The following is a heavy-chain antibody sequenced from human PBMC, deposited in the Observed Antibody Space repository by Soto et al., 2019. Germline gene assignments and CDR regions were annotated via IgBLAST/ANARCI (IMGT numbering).Heavy chain of an antibody. J-gene: IGHJ4*02. Sequence: ASETLSLTCTVSGDSISSGDYYWSWIRQPPGKGLEWIGYIYYSGSTYYNPSLKSRVTISVDTSKNQFSLKLSSVTAADTAVYYCARGRNYGDFDYWGQGTLVTVSS. CDR2: IYYSGST. CDR3: ARGRNYGDFDY. V-gene: IGHV4-30-4*01. D-gene: IGHD4-17*01. CDR1: GDSISSGDYY.